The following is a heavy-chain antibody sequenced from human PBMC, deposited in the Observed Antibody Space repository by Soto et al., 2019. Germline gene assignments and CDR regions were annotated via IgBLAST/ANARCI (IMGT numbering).Heavy chain of an antibody. V-gene: IGHV4-31*03. D-gene: IGHD6-13*01. J-gene: IGHJ6*03. Sequence: PSETLSLTCTVSGGSISSGGYYWSWIRQHPGKGLEWIGYIYYSGSTYYNPSLKSRVTISVDTSKNQFSLKLSSVTAADTAVYYCARGVGIAADIYYYYYYMDVWGKGTTVTVSS. CDR2: IYYSGST. CDR3: ARGVGIAADIYYYYYYMDV. CDR1: GGSISSGGYY.